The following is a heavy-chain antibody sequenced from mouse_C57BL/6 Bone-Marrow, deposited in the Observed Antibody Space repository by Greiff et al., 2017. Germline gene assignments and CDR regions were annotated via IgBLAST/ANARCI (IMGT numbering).Heavy chain of an antibody. CDR1: GYTFTSYW. CDR2: IDPSDSST. J-gene: IGHJ2*01. D-gene: IGHD1-1*01. V-gene: IGHV1-59*01. Sequence: QVQLQQPGAELVRPGTSVKLSCKASGYTFTSYWMHWVKQRPGQGLEWIGVIDPSDSSTNYNQKFKGKATLTVDTSSSTAYMQLSSLTSEDSAVYYCANEYGIDYWGQGTTLTVSS. CDR3: ANEYGIDY.